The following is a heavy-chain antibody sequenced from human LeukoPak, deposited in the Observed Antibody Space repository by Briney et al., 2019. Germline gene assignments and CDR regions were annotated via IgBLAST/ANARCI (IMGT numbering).Heavy chain of an antibody. D-gene: IGHD3-3*01. J-gene: IGHJ3*02. V-gene: IGHV5-51*03. CDR2: IYPGDSDT. Sequence: KPGESLKISCKGSGYSFTSYWIGWVRQMPGKGLEWMGIIYPGDSDTRYSPSFQGQVTISADKSISTAYLQWSSLKASDTAMYFCARLRSREWLYYAFDIWGQGTMVTVSS. CDR3: ARLRSREWLYYAFDI. CDR1: GYSFTSYW.